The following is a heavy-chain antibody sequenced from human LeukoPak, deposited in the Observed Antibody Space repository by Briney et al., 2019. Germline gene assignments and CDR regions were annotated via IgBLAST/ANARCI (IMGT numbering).Heavy chain of an antibody. Sequence: PGGSLRLSCAASGFTFSSYWMHWVRQAPGKGLVWVSRINSDGSSTSYADSVKGRFTISRDNAKNTLYLQMNSLRAEDTAVYYCAIGYYDSSGSLDYWDQGTLVTVSS. CDR3: AIGYYDSSGSLDY. CDR2: INSDGSST. CDR1: GFTFSSYW. D-gene: IGHD3-22*01. J-gene: IGHJ4*02. V-gene: IGHV3-74*01.